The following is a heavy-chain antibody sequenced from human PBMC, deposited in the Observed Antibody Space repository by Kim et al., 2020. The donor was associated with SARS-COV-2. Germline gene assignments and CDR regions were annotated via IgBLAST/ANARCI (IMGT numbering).Heavy chain of an antibody. Sequence: GGSLRLSCAASGFTFSSYWMSWVRQAPGKGLEWVANIKQDGSEKYYVDSVKGRFTISRDNAKNSLYLQMNSLRAEDTAVYYCARDNYPGYYYYGMDVWGQGTTVTVSS. CDR3: ARDNYPGYYYYGMDV. V-gene: IGHV3-7*01. CDR1: GFTFSSYW. D-gene: IGHD3-10*01. J-gene: IGHJ6*02. CDR2: IKQDGSEK.